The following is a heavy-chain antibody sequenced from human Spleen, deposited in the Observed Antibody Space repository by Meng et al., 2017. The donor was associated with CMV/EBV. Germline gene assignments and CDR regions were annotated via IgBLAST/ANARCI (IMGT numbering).Heavy chain of an antibody. CDR1: GFTFSSYV. J-gene: IGHJ4*02. V-gene: IGHV3-23*03. Sequence: CAASGFTFSSYVMSWVRQAPGKGLEWVSVIYSGGSSTYYADSVKGRFTISRDNSKNTLYLQMNSLRADDTAVYYCAKDSGAAGTFDYWGQGTLVTVSS. CDR3: AKDSGAAGTFDY. D-gene: IGHD6-13*01. CDR2: IYSGGSST.